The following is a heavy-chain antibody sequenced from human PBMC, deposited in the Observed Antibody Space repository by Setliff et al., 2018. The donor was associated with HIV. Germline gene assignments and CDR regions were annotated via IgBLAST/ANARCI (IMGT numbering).Heavy chain of an antibody. CDR2: IIPAFGTA. J-gene: IGHJ3*02. D-gene: IGHD6-13*01. CDR1: GDTLSIHP. Sequence: GASVKVSCKASGDTLSIHPISWVRQAPGRGLDWMGGIIPAFGTANYAQKFQGRVTFTADESTSTAYMELSSLSSEDTAVYYCARDQTGIAAAAFGGGSAWSDEGFDIWGQGTVVTVSS. CDR3: ARDQTGIAAAAFGGGSAWSDEGFDI. V-gene: IGHV1-69*13.